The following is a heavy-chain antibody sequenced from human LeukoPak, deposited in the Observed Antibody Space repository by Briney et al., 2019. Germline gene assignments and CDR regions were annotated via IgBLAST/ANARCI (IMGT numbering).Heavy chain of an antibody. CDR2: NYYSGNT. D-gene: IGHD6-6*01. Sequence: SETLSLTCTVSGGSIRSSSYYWVWIRQPPGKGLKWNGNNYYSGNTYYNPSLQSPVTISVDTSKNQFSLKLSSVTAADTAVYYCARYSSSSGWFDAWGQGTLVTASS. CDR1: GGSIRSSSYY. V-gene: IGHV4-39*01. J-gene: IGHJ5*02. CDR3: ARYSSSSGWFDA.